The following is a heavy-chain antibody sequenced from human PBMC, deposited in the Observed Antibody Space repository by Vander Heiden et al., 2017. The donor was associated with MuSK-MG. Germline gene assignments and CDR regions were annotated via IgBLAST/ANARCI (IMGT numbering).Heavy chain of an antibody. V-gene: IGHV1-2*02. CDR1: GYTFSDYF. D-gene: IGHD3-16*01. CDR3: ARDRGALTDAFDI. J-gene: IGHJ3*02. CDR2: VNPNSGGT. Sequence: QVQLVQSGAEVKNPGASVKVSCKASGYTFSDYFMHWVRQTPGQGLEWMGWVNPNSGGTNYAQKFQGRVTMTRDTSISTAYMELSRLTSDDTAVYYCARDRGALTDAFDIWGQGTMVTVSS.